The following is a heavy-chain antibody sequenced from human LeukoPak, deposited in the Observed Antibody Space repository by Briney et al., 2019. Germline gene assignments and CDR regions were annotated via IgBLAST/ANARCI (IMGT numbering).Heavy chain of an antibody. J-gene: IGHJ4*02. Sequence: SETLSLTCTVSGGSMSPYHWGWIRQPPGKGLEWIGYIYYSGSTYYNPSLKSRVTISVDTSKNQFSLKLSSVTAADTAVYYCARAHPYSSGWKYYFDYWGQGTLVTVSS. CDR2: IYYSGST. CDR3: ARAHPYSSGWKYYFDY. CDR1: GGSMSPYH. D-gene: IGHD6-19*01. V-gene: IGHV4-59*06.